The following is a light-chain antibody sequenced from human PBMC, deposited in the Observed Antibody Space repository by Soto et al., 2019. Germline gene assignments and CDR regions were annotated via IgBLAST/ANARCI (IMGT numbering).Light chain of an antibody. CDR1: QSVSSNY. CDR3: QQYGRSVPIT. V-gene: IGKV3-20*01. Sequence: EIVLTQSPGTLSLSPGERATLSCRASQSVSSNYLAWYRQKPGQAPRLLIYDASSRATGIPDRFSGSGSGTDFTLTISRLEPEDFAVYYCQQYGRSVPITFGPGTKVDIK. J-gene: IGKJ3*01. CDR2: DAS.